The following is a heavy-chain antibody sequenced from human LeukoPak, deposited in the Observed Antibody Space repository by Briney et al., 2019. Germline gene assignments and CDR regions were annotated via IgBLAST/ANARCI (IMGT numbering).Heavy chain of an antibody. Sequence: ASVKVSCKASGYTFTNYDLNWVRQATGQGPEWIGWMNPNSGNTGYAQKFQGRVTLTRSTSISTANMELRSLTSEDTAVYYCARDYGGNSGWFDPWGQGTLVTVSS. J-gene: IGHJ5*02. CDR1: GYTFTNYD. V-gene: IGHV1-8*01. D-gene: IGHD4-23*01. CDR2: MNPNSGNT. CDR3: ARDYGGNSGWFDP.